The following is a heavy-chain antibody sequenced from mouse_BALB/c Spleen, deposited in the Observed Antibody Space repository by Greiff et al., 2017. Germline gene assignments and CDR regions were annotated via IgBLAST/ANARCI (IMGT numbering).Heavy chain of an antibody. CDR1: GFNIKDTY. V-gene: IGHV14-3*02. J-gene: IGHJ1*01. CDR2: IDPANGNT. D-gene: IGHD1-1*01. CDR3: ARCRYYYGSSYCWYFDV. Sequence: VQLQQSGAELVKPGASVKLSCTASGFNIKDTYMHWVKQRPEQGLEWIGRIDPANGNTKYDPKFQGKATITADTSSNTAYLQLSSLTSEDTAVYYCARCRYYYGSSYCWYFDVWGAGTTVTVSS.